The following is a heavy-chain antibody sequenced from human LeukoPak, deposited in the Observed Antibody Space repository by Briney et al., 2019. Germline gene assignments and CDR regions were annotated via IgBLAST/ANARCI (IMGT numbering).Heavy chain of an antibody. V-gene: IGHV3-53*01. Sequence: PGGSLRLSCAASGFTVSNNYMSWVRQAPGKGLEWVSVIYSGGSTYYADSVKGRFTISRDNSKNTLYLQMNSLRAEDTAVYYCARGHCTNGVCFDYWGQGTLVTVSS. D-gene: IGHD2-8*01. CDR1: GFTVSNNY. J-gene: IGHJ4*02. CDR2: IYSGGST. CDR3: ARGHCTNGVCFDY.